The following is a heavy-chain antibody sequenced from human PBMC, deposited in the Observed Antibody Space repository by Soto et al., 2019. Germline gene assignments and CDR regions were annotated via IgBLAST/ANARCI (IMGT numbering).Heavy chain of an antibody. Sequence: ASVKVSCKASGYSFTNYYMHWERQAPGQGLEWMGIINPSGGGTSYAQKFQGRVTMTRDTSTSTVYMELSSLRSEDTAVYYCARDTFPHYYYYMDVWGKGTTVTVSS. J-gene: IGHJ6*03. CDR2: INPSGGGT. CDR3: ARDTFPHYYYYMDV. CDR1: GYSFTNYY. D-gene: IGHD3-16*01. V-gene: IGHV1-46*03.